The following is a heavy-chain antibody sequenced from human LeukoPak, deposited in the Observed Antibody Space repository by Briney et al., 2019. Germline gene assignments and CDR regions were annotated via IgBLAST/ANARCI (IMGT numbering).Heavy chain of an antibody. D-gene: IGHD3-22*01. V-gene: IGHV3-23*01. CDR1: GFTFSSYA. CDR3: ARKTNSGYYYSFDY. J-gene: IGHJ4*02. Sequence: GGSLRLSCAASGFTFSSYAMSWVRQAPGKGLEWVSAISGSGGSTHHADSVKGRFTLSRDNSKNTVYLQMNSLRAEDTAVYYCARKTNSGYYYSFDYWGQGTLVTVSS. CDR2: ISGSGGST.